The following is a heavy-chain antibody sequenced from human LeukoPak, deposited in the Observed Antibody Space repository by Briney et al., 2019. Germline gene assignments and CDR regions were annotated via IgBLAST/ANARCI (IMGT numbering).Heavy chain of an antibody. CDR2: LYSGGST. CDR1: GFTVSSNY. Sequence: GGSLRLSCAASGFTVSSNYMSWVRQAPGKGLEWVSVLYSGGSTYYADSVKGRFTISRDNAKNSLYLQINSLRAEDTAIYYCARVNYVSSGWGAPFDCWGQGTLVTVSS. D-gene: IGHD1-7*01. CDR3: ARVNYVSSGWGAPFDC. J-gene: IGHJ4*02. V-gene: IGHV3-53*01.